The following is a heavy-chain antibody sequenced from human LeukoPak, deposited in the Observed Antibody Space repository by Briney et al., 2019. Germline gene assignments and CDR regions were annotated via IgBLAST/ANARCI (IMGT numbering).Heavy chain of an antibody. J-gene: IGHJ5*02. D-gene: IGHD2-2*01. V-gene: IGHV4-34*01. Sequence: TSETLSLTCAVYGGSFSGYYWSWIRQPPGKGLEWIGEINHSGSTNYNPALKSRVTISVDTSKNQFSLKLSSVTAADTAVYYCARVLPRRRHQRGWFDPWGQGTLVTVSS. CDR3: ARVLPRRRHQRGWFDP. CDR2: INHSGST. CDR1: GGSFSGYY.